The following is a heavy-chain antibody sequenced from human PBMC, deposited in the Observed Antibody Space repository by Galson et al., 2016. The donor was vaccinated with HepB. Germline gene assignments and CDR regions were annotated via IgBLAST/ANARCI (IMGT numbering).Heavy chain of an antibody. D-gene: IGHD3-22*01. V-gene: IGHV4-31*03. J-gene: IGHJ4*02. CDR3: ARALLIYSRVLHAFDI. Sequence: LSLTCTVSGGSINSGGYYWNWIRQHPGKGLEWIGYIYYSGSTYYNPSLKSRFTISLDTSKNQFSLKLSSVTAADTAVYYCARALLIYSRVLHAFDIWGQGFLVTVSS. CDR2: IYYSGST. CDR1: GGSINSGGYY.